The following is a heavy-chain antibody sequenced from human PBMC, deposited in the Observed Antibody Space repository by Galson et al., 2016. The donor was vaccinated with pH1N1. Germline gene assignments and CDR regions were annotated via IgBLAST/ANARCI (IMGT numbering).Heavy chain of an antibody. V-gene: IGHV1-46*03. CDR2: IDPSNGGT. CDR1: GYIFTRDY. D-gene: IGHD7-27*01. J-gene: IGHJ4*02. CDR3: IRDLGRLCDF. Sequence: SVKVSCKASGYIFTRDYFHWVRQAPAQGLEWMGVIDPSNGGTTFAQKFQGLVTMTRDTSTSTVYMEVSGLKSDDTAVYYCIRDLGRLCDFWGQGTLVTVSS.